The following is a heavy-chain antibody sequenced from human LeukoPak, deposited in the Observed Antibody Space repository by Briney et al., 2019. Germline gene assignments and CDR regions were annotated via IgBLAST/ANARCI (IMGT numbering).Heavy chain of an antibody. D-gene: IGHD3-10*01. J-gene: IGHJ4*02. CDR2: VYYSGTT. Sequence: SETLSLTCTVSGGSIRRSSYYWGWIRQPPGKGLEWIGNVYYSGTTYYNPSLKSRGTISVDTSKNQFSLKLSSMTAADTAIYYCARHGRERTFDYFDYWGQGTLVTVSS. CDR1: GGSIRRSSYY. V-gene: IGHV4-39*01. CDR3: ARHGRERTFDYFDY.